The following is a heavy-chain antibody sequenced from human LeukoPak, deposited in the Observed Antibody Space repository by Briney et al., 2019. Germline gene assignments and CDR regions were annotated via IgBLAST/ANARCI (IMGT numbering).Heavy chain of an antibody. Sequence: PSETLSLTCTVSGYSMSSGYYWGWIRQPPGKGLEWIGSIYHSGSTYYNPSLKSRVTISVDTSKNQFSLKLSSVTAADTAVYYCARDQMADHFDYWGQGTLVTVSS. CDR1: GYSMSSGYY. J-gene: IGHJ4*02. V-gene: IGHV4-38-2*02. CDR2: IYHSGST. CDR3: ARDQMADHFDY. D-gene: IGHD5-24*01.